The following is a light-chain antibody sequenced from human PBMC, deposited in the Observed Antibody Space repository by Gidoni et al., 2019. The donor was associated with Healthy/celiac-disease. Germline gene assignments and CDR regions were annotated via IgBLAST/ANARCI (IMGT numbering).Light chain of an antibody. V-gene: IGKV3-15*01. CDR3: QQYNKWPQT. Sequence: EIVMTQSPATLSVSPGERATLSCRASQSVSSNLAWYQKKPGQAPRLLSYGASTRATGIPARISGSGSGTEFTLTISSLQYEDFAVYYCQQYNKWPQTFXQXTKVEIK. J-gene: IGKJ1*01. CDR1: QSVSSN. CDR2: GAS.